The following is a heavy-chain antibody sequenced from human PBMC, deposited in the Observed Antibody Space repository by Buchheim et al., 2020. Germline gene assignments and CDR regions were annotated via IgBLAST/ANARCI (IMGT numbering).Heavy chain of an antibody. V-gene: IGHV4-39*07. CDR3: ARDYDSASRFDP. CDR2: VYYSGST. J-gene: IGHJ5*02. CDR1: GGSISSTSYY. D-gene: IGHD3-16*01. Sequence: QLQLQESGPGLVKPSETLSLTCTVSGGSISSTSYYWGWLRQPPGKGLEWIGSVYYSGSTYYNPSLKSRVTISVDTSKNQSSMKLSSVTAADTAVYYCARDYDSASRFDPWGQGTL.